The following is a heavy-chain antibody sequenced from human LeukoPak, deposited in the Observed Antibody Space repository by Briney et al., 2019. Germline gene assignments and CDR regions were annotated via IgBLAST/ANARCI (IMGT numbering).Heavy chain of an antibody. D-gene: IGHD1-26*01. CDR2: ISAYNGNT. CDR3: ARDGRSNSGSYYWWVQ. J-gene: IGHJ4*02. V-gene: IGHV1-18*01. Sequence: ASVKVSCKASGYTFTSYGISWVRQAPGQGLEWMGWISAYNGNTNYAQKHQGRVTMTTDTSTSTAYMELRSLRSDDTAVYYCARDGRSNSGSYYWWVQWGQGTLVTVSS. CDR1: GYTFTSYG.